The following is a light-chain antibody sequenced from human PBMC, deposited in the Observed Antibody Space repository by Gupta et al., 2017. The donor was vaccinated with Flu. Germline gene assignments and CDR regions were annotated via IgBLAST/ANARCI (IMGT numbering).Light chain of an antibody. CDR2: GNG. J-gene: IGLJ1*01. Sequence: VMICCSGSSSSVGGSNGIWYHQLAATAPTLLLFGNGQRPCGVAARCSGSTSGTSAAVAISGLPSEEEADYYCAAWDDSRNGNYVFGTGTKVTAL. CDR1: SSSVGGSN. V-gene: IGLV1-44*01. CDR3: AAWDDSRNGNYV.